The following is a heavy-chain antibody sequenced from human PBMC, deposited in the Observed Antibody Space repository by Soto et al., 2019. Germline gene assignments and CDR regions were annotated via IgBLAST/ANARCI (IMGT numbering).Heavy chain of an antibody. CDR1: GYTFTSYD. CDR2: MNPNSGNT. J-gene: IGHJ5*01. CDR3: VRGGYSSGWYSLDS. V-gene: IGHV1-8*01. Sequence: ASVKVSCKASGYTFTSYDINWVRQATGQGLEWMGWMNPNSGNTGYTQKFQGRVTMTRNTSISTAYMELSSLRSEDTAVYYCVRGGYSSGWYSLDSWGQGTLVTVSA. D-gene: IGHD6-19*01.